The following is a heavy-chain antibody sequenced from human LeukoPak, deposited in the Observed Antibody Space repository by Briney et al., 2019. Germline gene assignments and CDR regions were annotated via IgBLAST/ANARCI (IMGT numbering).Heavy chain of an antibody. J-gene: IGHJ3*02. V-gene: IGHV4-61*02. Sequence: SETLSLTCTVSGGSISSGSYYWSWIRQPAGKGLEWIGRIYTSGSTNYNPSLKSRVTISVDTSKNQFSLKLSSVTAADTAVYYCARDRRGPHDAFDIWGQGTMVTVSS. CDR1: GGSISSGSYY. CDR2: IYTSGST. CDR3: ARDRRGPHDAFDI.